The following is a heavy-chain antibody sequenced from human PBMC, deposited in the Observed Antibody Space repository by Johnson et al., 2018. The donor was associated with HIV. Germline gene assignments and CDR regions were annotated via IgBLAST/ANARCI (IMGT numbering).Heavy chain of an antibody. CDR3: AEDPGWFGEPGGAFDI. V-gene: IGHV3-23*04. CDR2: ISGSGGST. D-gene: IGHD3-10*01. J-gene: IGHJ3*02. CDR1: GFTFSSYA. Sequence: EVQLVESGGGLVQPGGSLRLSCAASGFTFSSYAMSWVRQAPGKGLEWVSAISGSGGSTYYADSVKGRFTISRDNSKNTLYLQMNSLRAEDTAVYFCAEDPGWFGEPGGAFDIWGQGTMVNVSS.